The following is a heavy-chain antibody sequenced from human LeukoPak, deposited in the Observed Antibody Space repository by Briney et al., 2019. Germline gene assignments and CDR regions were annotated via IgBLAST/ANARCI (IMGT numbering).Heavy chain of an antibody. CDR3: ARVGYCTSSSCYEEFDH. CDR1: GYRFTSYW. D-gene: IGHD2-2*01. Sequence: GESLRISCKGSGYRFTSYWINWVRQMPGKGLEWMGRVDPSDSYTNYSPSFQGHVTISADKSISTAYLQWSSLKAPDTAMYYCARVGYCTSSSCYEEFDHWGQGTLVTVSS. CDR2: VDPSDSYT. V-gene: IGHV5-10-1*01. J-gene: IGHJ4*02.